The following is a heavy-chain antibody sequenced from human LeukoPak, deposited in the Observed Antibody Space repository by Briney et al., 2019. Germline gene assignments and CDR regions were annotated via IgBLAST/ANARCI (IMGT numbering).Heavy chain of an antibody. CDR3: ARERGIAARAPYNWFDP. Sequence: SETLSLTCTVSGGSISSSSYYWGWIRQPPGKGLEWIGSIYYSGSTNYNPSLKSRVTISVDTSKNQFSLKLSSVTAADTAVYYCARERGIAARAPYNWFDPWGQGTLVTVSS. CDR1: GGSISSSSYY. V-gene: IGHV4-39*07. J-gene: IGHJ5*02. CDR2: IYYSGST. D-gene: IGHD6-6*01.